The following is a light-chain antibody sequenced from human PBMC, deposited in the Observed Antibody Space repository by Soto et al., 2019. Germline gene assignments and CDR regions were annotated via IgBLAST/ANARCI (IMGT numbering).Light chain of an antibody. CDR2: DAS. J-gene: IGKJ4*01. CDR3: QQRVNWPPT. CDR1: QSVSDY. V-gene: IGKV3-11*01. Sequence: VLTQSPARLSLSPGERATLSCRAGQSVSDYLAWYQQKPGQPPRLLFFDASNRATSVPDRFSVGGSGTYFTLISSSLEPEDFAVYYCQQRVNWPPTFGGGTNVEI.